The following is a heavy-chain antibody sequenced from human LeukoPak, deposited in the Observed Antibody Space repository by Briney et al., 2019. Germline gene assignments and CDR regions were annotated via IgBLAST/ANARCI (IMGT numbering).Heavy chain of an antibody. CDR2: IYYSGST. CDR3: ARDPPYTVAKRFDY. J-gene: IGHJ4*02. CDR1: GGCISSSSYY. D-gene: IGHD5-12*01. V-gene: IGHV4-39*07. Sequence: SETLSLTCTVSGGCISSSSYYWGWIRQPPGRGLEWIGSIYYSGSTYYNPSLKSRVTISVDTSKNQFSLKLSSVTAADTAVYYCARDPPYTVAKRFDYWGQGTLVTVSS.